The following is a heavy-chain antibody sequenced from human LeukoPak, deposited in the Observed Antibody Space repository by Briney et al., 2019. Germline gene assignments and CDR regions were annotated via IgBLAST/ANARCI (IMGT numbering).Heavy chain of an antibody. V-gene: IGHV4-39*07. D-gene: IGHD2-2*01. CDR1: GGSISSSSYY. J-gene: IGHJ3*02. Sequence: SETLSLTCTVSGGSISSSSYYWGWIRQPPGKGLEWIGSIYYSGSTYYNPSLKSRVTISVDTSKNQFSLKLSSVTAADTAVYYCARDLLKGIVVVPAAPNDAFDIWGQGTMVTVSS. CDR3: ARDLLKGIVVVPAAPNDAFDI. CDR2: IYYSGST.